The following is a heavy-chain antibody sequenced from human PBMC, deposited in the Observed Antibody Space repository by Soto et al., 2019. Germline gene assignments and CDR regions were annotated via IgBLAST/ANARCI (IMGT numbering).Heavy chain of an antibody. V-gene: IGHV3-9*01. J-gene: IGHJ4*02. CDR1: AFTFGDYA. Sequence: EVQLVESGGGLVQPGRSLRLSCAASAFTFGDYAMHWVRQAPEKGLEWVSSISWNSGNIVYVDSVEGRFTISRDNAKKSLYMQIISLRPEDTDFCYCANGYTTSCFAHFDFWGQGALVTVSS. D-gene: IGHD2-2*01. CDR3: ANGYTTSCFAHFDF. CDR2: ISWNSGNI.